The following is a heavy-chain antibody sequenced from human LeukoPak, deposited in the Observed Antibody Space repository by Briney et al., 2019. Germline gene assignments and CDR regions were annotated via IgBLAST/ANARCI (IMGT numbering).Heavy chain of an antibody. J-gene: IGHJ4*02. CDR2: TFYTSKWFN. Sequence: SQTLSLTCAISGDSVSSYSAAWNWFRQSPSRGLEWLGRTFYTSKWFNDYAVSVKSRITINTDTSMNQFSLQLNSVTPEDTAVYYCARRRYYDYSGYFDYWGQGTLVTVSS. CDR3: ARRRYYDYSGYFDY. V-gene: IGHV6-1*01. CDR1: GDSVSSYSAA. D-gene: IGHD3-16*01.